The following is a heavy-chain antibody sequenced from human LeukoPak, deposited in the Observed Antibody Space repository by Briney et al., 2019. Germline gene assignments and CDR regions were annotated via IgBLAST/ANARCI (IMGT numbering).Heavy chain of an antibody. V-gene: IGHV3-53*01. Sequence: GGSLRLSCAASGFTVSSNYMSWVRQAPGKGLEWVSVIYSGGSTYYADSVKGRFIISRDISKNTLYLQMNNLRAEDSALYYCARGGRGSAAVVAPRSFDIWGQGTMVTVSS. J-gene: IGHJ3*02. CDR1: GFTVSSNY. D-gene: IGHD3-22*01. CDR2: IYSGGST. CDR3: ARGGRGSAAVVAPRSFDI.